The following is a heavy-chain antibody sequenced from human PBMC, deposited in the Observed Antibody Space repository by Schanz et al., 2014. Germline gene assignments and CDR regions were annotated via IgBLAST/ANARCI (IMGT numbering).Heavy chain of an antibody. V-gene: IGHV4-4*02. J-gene: IGHJ6*02. CDR2: IYLSGNT. CDR1: GASISSINW. Sequence: QVQLQESGPGLSKPSGTLSLTFAVSGASISSINWWSWVRQPPGKELEWIGEIYLSGNTNYNASLKSRVRITVARSKYKYTMKLKSSSAAETAVYYYARACLRGATGGYGLDVWGQGTTVTVSS. CDR3: ARACLRGATGGYGLDV. D-gene: IGHD2-8*02.